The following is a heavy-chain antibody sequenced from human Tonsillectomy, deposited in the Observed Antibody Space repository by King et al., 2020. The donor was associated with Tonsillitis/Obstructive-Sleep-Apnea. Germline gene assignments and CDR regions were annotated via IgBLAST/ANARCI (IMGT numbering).Heavy chain of an antibody. D-gene: IGHD3-16*01. J-gene: IGHJ3*02. CDR3: AKDHMITFGGVIIDI. Sequence: VQLVESGGGLVQPGRSLRLSCVASGFSFNDYAMHWVRQAPGKGLEWVSGINWNSGFVGYADSVKGRFTISRDNAKNSLYLQMNSLRAEDTALYYCAKDHMITFGGVIIDIWGQGTIVTVSS. CDR1: GFSFNDYA. V-gene: IGHV3-9*01. CDR2: INWNSGFV.